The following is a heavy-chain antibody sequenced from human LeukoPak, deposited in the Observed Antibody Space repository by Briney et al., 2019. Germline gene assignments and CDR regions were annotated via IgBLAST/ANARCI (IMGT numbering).Heavy chain of an antibody. CDR2: ISTDGSST. V-gene: IGHV3-74*01. CDR3: ARGIREKGFDY. Sequence: GGSLRLSCIASGFTFSSYWMHWVRQAPGKGLVWVSRISTDGSSTSYADSVKGRFTISRDNAKNSLYLQMNSLGVEDTAVYYCARGIREKGFDYWGQGTLVTVSS. D-gene: IGHD3-10*01. J-gene: IGHJ4*02. CDR1: GFTFSSYW.